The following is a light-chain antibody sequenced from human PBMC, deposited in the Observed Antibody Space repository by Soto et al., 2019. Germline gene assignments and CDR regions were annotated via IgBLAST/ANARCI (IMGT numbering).Light chain of an antibody. CDR3: QQYNSYPWT. V-gene: IGKV1-5*03. J-gene: IGKJ1*01. Sequence: DIQMTQSPSTLSASVGDRATITCRASQSISSRLAWYQQKPGKAPKLLIYKASSLESGVPSRFSGSGSGTKFPLTISSLQPDDFATYYCQQYNSYPWTFGQGTKVEIK. CDR2: KAS. CDR1: QSISSR.